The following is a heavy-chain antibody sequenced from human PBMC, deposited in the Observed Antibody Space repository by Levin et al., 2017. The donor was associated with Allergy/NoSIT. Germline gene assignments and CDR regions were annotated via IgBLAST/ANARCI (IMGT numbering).Heavy chain of an antibody. D-gene: IGHD2-21*02. CDR2: IKSDSDGGTT. V-gene: IGHV3-15*01. Sequence: SGGSLRLSCAASGFTFSKAWMSWVRQAPGKGLEWVGRIKSDSDGGTTDYAAPVKGRFTISRDDSKNTLYLQMNRLRTEDTALYYCTIVGCENDDCFFFHFWGQGTLVTVSS. CDR1: GFTFSKAW. J-gene: IGHJ4*02. CDR3: TIVGCENDDCFFFHF.